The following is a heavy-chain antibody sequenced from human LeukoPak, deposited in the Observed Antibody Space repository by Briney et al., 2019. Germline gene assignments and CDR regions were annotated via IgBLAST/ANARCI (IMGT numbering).Heavy chain of an antibody. CDR1: GYTFTSYA. D-gene: IGHD1-26*01. V-gene: IGHV1-3*01. CDR3: ARDSGSGNNDY. CDR2: ISAGNGNT. Sequence: ASVTVSCTASGYTFTSYAMHWVRQAPGQRLEWMGWISAGNGNTKYSQNFQGRVAFISNTSATTAFMELSSLRSEDAAVYYCARDSGSGNNDYWGQGTLVTVSS. J-gene: IGHJ4*02.